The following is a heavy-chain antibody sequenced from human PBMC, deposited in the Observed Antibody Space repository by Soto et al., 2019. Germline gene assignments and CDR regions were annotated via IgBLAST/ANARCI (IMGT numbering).Heavy chain of an antibody. D-gene: IGHD3-10*01. CDR3: AKGRSWSEYFQH. Sequence: EVQLLESGGGLVQPGGSLRLSCAASGFTFSSYAMSWVRQAPGKGLEWVSAISGSGGSTYYADSVKGRFTISRDNSKNPLYLQMNSLRAEDTAVYYCAKGRSWSEYFQHWGQGTLVTVSS. J-gene: IGHJ1*01. CDR1: GFTFSSYA. V-gene: IGHV3-23*01. CDR2: ISGSGGST.